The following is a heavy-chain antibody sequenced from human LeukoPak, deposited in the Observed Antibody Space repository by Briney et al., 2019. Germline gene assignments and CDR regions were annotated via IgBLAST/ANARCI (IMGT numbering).Heavy chain of an antibody. CDR1: GGSISSYY. Sequence: SETLSLTCTVSGGSISSYYWSWIRQPPGKGLEWIGYIYYSGSTNYNPSLKSRVTISVDTSKNQFSLKLSSVTAADTAVYYCARGDCSSTSCYPDGAFDYWGQGTLVTVSS. CDR2: IYYSGST. D-gene: IGHD2-2*01. J-gene: IGHJ4*02. CDR3: ARGDCSSTSCYPDGAFDY. V-gene: IGHV4-59*01.